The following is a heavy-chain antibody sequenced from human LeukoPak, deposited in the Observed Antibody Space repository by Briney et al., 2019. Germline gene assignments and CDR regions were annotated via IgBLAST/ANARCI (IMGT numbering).Heavy chain of an antibody. CDR2: IYYSGST. Sequence: SETLSLTCTVSGGSISSYYWSWLRQPPGKGLEWIGYIYYSGSTNYNPSLKSRVTISVDTSKNQFSLRLSAGTGAVTVVYVCAGEWWGMLLYWGQGTLVTVSS. V-gene: IGHV4-59*01. CDR1: GGSISSYY. CDR3: AGEWWGMLLY. J-gene: IGHJ4*02. D-gene: IGHD2-15*01.